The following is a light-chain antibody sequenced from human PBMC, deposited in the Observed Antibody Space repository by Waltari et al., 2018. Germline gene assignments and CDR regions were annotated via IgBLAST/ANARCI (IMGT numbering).Light chain of an antibody. Sequence: DIQMTQSPSSLSASVGDRVTITCRASQSISSYLNWYQQKPGKAPKRLIYAASSLQSGVPSRFSGSGAGTDFTLTISSLQPEDFATYYCQQSYSTPPFGGGTKVEIK. CDR2: AAS. V-gene: IGKV1-39*01. CDR3: QQSYSTPP. CDR1: QSISSY. J-gene: IGKJ4*01.